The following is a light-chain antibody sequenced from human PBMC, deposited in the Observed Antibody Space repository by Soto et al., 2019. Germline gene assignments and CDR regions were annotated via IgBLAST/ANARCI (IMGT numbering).Light chain of an antibody. Sequence: IQMTQSPSTLSASVGDRVTITCRASQSINRWLAWYPQKPGKAPKFLIYMASSLESGVPTRFSGSGSGTEFTLTSSNLQPDNVATYFCEQSDSYTWTFGQGTKVEI. CDR1: QSINRW. CDR2: MAS. V-gene: IGKV1-5*03. J-gene: IGKJ1*01. CDR3: EQSDSYTWT.